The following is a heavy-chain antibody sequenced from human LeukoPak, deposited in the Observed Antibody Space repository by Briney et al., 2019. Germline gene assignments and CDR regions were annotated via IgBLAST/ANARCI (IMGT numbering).Heavy chain of an antibody. Sequence: GASVKVSCKASGYIFTSYDINWVRQAPGQGLEWMGWMNPNSGNTVYAQKFQGRVTMTRHTSISTAYMELSSVICEDTAVCYCSRVRFNLMNIAVVPPVPRDVWGKGATVTVSS. D-gene: IGHD2-2*01. V-gene: IGHV1-8*01. CDR3: SRVRFNLMNIAVVPPVPRDV. CDR2: MNPNSGNT. J-gene: IGHJ6*01. CDR1: GYIFTSYD.